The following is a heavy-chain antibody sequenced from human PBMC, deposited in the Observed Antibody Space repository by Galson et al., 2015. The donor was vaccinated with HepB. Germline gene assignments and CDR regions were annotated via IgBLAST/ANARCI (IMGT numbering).Heavy chain of an antibody. CDR1: GGSISSYY. CDR2: IYYSGST. Sequence: ETLSLTCTVSGGSISSYYWSWIRQPPGKGLEWIGYIYYSGSTNYNPSLKSRVTIAVDTSKNQFSLKLSSVTAADTAVYYCARGGVAATLFYSVNWFDPWGQGTLVTVSS. J-gene: IGHJ5*02. CDR3: ARGGVAATLFYSVNWFDP. D-gene: IGHD2-15*01. V-gene: IGHV4-59*08.